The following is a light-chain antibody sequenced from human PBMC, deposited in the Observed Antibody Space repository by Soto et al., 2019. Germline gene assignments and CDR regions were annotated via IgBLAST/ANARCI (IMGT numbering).Light chain of an antibody. V-gene: IGLV2-11*01. J-gene: IGLJ2*01. Sequence: QSALTQPRSVSGSPGQSVTISCTGTSSDVGGYNYVSWYQQHPGKAPKVLIYDVSKRPSGVPDRFSGSKSGNTASLTISGRQAEDEADYYCSSGAGSSTLVFGGGTQLTVL. CDR1: SSDVGGYNY. CDR3: SSGAGSSTLV. CDR2: DVS.